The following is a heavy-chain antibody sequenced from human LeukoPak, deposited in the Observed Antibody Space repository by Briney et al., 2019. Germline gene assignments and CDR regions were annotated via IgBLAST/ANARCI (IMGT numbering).Heavy chain of an antibody. V-gene: IGHV1-18*01. D-gene: IGHD3-22*01. J-gene: IGHJ3*02. CDR2: ISAYNGNT. CDR1: GYTFTSYG. Sequence: ASVKVSCKASGYTFTSYGISWVRQAPGQGLEWMGWISAYNGNTNYAQKLQGRVTMTTDTSTSTAYMELRSLRSEDTAVYYCARDPYYYDSSGSFAFDIWGQGTMVTVSS. CDR3: ARDPYYYDSSGSFAFDI.